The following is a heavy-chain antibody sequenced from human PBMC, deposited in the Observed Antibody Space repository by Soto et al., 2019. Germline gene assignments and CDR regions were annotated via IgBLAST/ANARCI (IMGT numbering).Heavy chain of an antibody. J-gene: IGHJ6*02. Sequence: PGGSLRLSCAASGFTFSSYWMSWVRQAPGKWLEWVANIKQDGSEKYYVDSVKGRFTISRDNAKNSLYLQMNSLRAEDTAVYYCARDQTRGGYYNYYYYGMDVWGQGXTVTVYS. CDR3: ARDQTRGGYYNYYYYGMDV. CDR1: GFTFSSYW. D-gene: IGHD3-22*01. V-gene: IGHV3-7*03. CDR2: IKQDGSEK.